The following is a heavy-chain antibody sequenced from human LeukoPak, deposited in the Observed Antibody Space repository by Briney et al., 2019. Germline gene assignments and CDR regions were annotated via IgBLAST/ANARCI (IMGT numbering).Heavy chain of an antibody. V-gene: IGHV4-38-2*02. D-gene: IGHD5-12*01. CDR3: ARGGLRRNWFDP. Sequence: SETLSLTCTVSGYSISSGYYWGWIRQPPGKGLEWIGSIYHSGSTYYNPSLKSRVTISVDTSKNQFSLKLSSVTAADTAVYYCARGGLRRNWFDPWGQGTLVTVSS. CDR2: IYHSGST. J-gene: IGHJ5*02. CDR1: GYSISSGYY.